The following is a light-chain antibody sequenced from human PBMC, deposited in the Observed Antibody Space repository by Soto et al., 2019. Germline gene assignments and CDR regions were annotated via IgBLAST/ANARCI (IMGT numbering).Light chain of an antibody. V-gene: IGKV3-15*01. CDR3: QKYNSAPIT. Sequence: VLTQSPATLSESLGDSATLSCRASQSVSLSLAWYQMRPGQPPRLLIYGASTRATDIPARFSGSGSGTDFTLTISSLQPEDVATYYCQKYNSAPITLCQGTRLQI. J-gene: IGKJ5*01. CDR1: QSVSLS. CDR2: GAS.